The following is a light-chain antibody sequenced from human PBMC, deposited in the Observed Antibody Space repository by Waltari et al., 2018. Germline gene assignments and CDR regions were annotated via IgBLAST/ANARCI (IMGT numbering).Light chain of an antibody. CDR1: QSLLHSNGYTH. J-gene: IGKJ4*01. CDR3: MQALHTPLT. V-gene: IGKV2-28*01. Sequence: DTVMTQSPLSLPVTPGEPASISCRSSQSLLHSNGYTHLHWYLQKAGQSPRLLIYLGSNRASGVPDRFSGSGSGTDFTLKISRVEAEDVGVYYCMQALHTPLTFGGGTKVEIK. CDR2: LGS.